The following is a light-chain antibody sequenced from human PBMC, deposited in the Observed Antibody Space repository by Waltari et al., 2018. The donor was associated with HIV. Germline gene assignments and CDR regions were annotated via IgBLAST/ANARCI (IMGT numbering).Light chain of an antibody. V-gene: IGKV3-11*01. Sequence: EIVLTQSPASLSLSLAERATLSCRASQHINAFLACYQHKPRQAPSLLVYDGSNRATGGPARFSGSGSGTDFTLTINNREPEDFAVYYCQQRSHWPYTFGQGTKLELK. J-gene: IGKJ2*01. CDR2: DGS. CDR3: QQRSHWPYT. CDR1: QHINAF.